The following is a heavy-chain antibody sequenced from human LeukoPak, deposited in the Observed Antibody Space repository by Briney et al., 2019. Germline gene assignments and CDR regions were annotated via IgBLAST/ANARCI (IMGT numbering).Heavy chain of an antibody. CDR2: ISSSSSYI. V-gene: IGHV3-21*01. Sequence: GGSPRLSCVTSGFTFRSYWMTWVRQAPGKGLEWVSSISSSSSYIYYADSVKGRFTISRDSAKNSLYLQMNSLRAEDTAVYYCATALEGYYYYGMDVWGQGTTVTVSS. J-gene: IGHJ6*02. CDR1: GFTFRSYW. CDR3: ATALEGYYYYGMDV.